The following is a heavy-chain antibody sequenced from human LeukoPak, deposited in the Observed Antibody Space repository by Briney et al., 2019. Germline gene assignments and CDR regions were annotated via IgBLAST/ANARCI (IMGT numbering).Heavy chain of an antibody. CDR1: GGSFSGYY. J-gene: IGHJ4*02. CDR3: ARSSYDYVWGSYRPPGRGYFDY. D-gene: IGHD3-16*02. V-gene: IGHV4-34*01. Sequence: SETLSLTCAVYGGSFSGYYWSWIRQPPGKGLEWIGEINHRGSTNYNPSLKSRVTISVDTSKNQFSLKLSSVTAADTAVYYCARSSYDYVWGSYRPPGRGYFDYWGQGTLVTVSS. CDR2: INHRGST.